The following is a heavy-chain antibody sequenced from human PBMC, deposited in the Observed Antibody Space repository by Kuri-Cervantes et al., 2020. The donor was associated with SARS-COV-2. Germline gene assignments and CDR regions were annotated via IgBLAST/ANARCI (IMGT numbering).Heavy chain of an antibody. CDR2: IKQDGSEA. D-gene: IGHD3-16*02. J-gene: IGHJ6*03. CDR3: AREKVRDYDYVWGSYRHDGYYMDV. V-gene: IGHV3-7*01. Sequence: GESLNISCAASGFSFSSYWMTWVRQAPGKGLEWVANIKQDGSEAYYVDSVKGRFTISRDNAKNSLYLQMNSLRAEDTAVYYCAREKVRDYDYVWGSYRHDGYYMDVWGKGTTVTVSS. CDR1: GFSFSSYW.